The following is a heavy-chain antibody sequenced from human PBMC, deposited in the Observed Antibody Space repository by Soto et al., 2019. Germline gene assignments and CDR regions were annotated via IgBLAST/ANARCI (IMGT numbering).Heavy chain of an antibody. D-gene: IGHD3-22*01. V-gene: IGHV4-59*12. CDR1: GRSITCYY. CDR3: ARTYDSNGYASEFDS. CDR2: IYDNGIT. Sequence: QVVLQESGPGLVKPSETLSLTCSVSGRSITCYYWSWVRQPPGKGLEWIGYIYDNGITSQNPSLRSRVTMSADTSQNQFSLKLTSVTGADTAVYYCARTYDSNGYASEFDSWGQGILVTVTS. J-gene: IGHJ4*02.